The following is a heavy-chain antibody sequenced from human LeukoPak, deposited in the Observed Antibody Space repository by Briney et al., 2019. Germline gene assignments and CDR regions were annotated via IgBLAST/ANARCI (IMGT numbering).Heavy chain of an antibody. D-gene: IGHD3-10*01. CDR2: TIGSGGSS. J-gene: IGHJ4*02. Sequence: PGGSLRLSCAASGFTFSNYAMSWVRQAPGKGLEWVSTTIGSGGSSYYADSLKGRFTISRDNSKNTLYLQMNSLRAEDTAIYYCAKGPGYYYGSGSIYFDYWGQGTLVTVSS. CDR3: AKGPGYYYGSGSIYFDY. CDR1: GFTFSNYA. V-gene: IGHV3-23*01.